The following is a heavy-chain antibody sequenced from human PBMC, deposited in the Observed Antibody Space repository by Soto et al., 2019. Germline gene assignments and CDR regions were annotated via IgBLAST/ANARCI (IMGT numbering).Heavy chain of an antibody. CDR1: GGSFSGYY. CDR2: INHSGST. J-gene: IGHJ4*02. CDR3: ARSQILLWFGELPYYFDY. Sequence: SLPCAVYGGSFSGYYWSWIRQPPGKGLEWIGEINHSGSTNYNPSLKSRVTISVDTSKNQFSLKLSSVTAADTAVYYCARSQILLWFGELPYYFDYWGQGTMVTVYS. V-gene: IGHV4-34*01. D-gene: IGHD3-10*01.